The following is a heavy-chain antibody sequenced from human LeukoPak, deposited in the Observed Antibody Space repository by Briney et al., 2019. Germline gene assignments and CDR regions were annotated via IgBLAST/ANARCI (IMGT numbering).Heavy chain of an antibody. CDR3: AKHRSDYVWGSYRNDAFDI. V-gene: IGHV3-30*18. J-gene: IGHJ3*02. CDR1: GFTFSGYG. Sequence: PGGSLRLSCAASGFTFSGYGMHRVRQAPGKGLEWVAVISYDGSNKYYADSVKGRFTISRDNSKNTLYLQMNSLRAEDTAVYYCAKHRSDYVWGSYRNDAFDIWGQGTMVTVSS. CDR2: ISYDGSNK. D-gene: IGHD3-16*02.